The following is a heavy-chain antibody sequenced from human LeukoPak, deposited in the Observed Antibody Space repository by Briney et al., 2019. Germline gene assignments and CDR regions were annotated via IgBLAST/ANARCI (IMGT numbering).Heavy chain of an antibody. D-gene: IGHD3/OR15-3a*01. CDR3: AIDSGGLDLS. CDR1: GYTFTGHY. CDR2: INPHSGDT. Sequence: ASVKVSCKASGYTFTGHYMHWVRQAPGQGLEWMAWINPHSGDTNYAQKFQGRVTMTRDTSISTAYMELSRLRSDDTAVYYCAIDSGGLDLSWGQGTLVTVSS. V-gene: IGHV1-2*02. J-gene: IGHJ4*02.